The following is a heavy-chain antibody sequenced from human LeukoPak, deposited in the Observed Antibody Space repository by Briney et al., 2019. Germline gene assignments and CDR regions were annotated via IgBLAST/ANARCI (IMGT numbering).Heavy chain of an antibody. CDR2: ISWNSGSI. V-gene: IGHV3-9*01. Sequence: GGSLRLSCAASGFTFDDYAMHWVRQAPGKGLEWVSGISWNSGSIGCADSVKGRFTISRDNAKNSLYLQMNSLRAEDTALYCCAKDLSNYYDSSGLDYWGQGTLVTVSS. CDR1: GFTFDDYA. D-gene: IGHD3-22*01. CDR3: AKDLSNYYDSSGLDY. J-gene: IGHJ4*02.